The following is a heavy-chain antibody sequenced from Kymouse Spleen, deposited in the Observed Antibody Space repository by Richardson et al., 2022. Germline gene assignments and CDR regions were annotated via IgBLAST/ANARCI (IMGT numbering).Heavy chain of an antibody. Sequence: EVQLVESGGGLVQPGGSLKLSCAASGFTFSGSAMHWVRQASGKGLEWVGRIRSKANSYATAYAASVKGRFTISRDDSKNTAYLQMNSLKTEDTAVYYCTYLGELSLSFDYWGQGTLVTVSS. V-gene: IGHV3-73*02. CDR3: TYLGELSLSFDY. CDR2: IRSKANSYAT. CDR1: GFTFSGSA. D-gene: IGHD3-16*02. J-gene: IGHJ4*02.